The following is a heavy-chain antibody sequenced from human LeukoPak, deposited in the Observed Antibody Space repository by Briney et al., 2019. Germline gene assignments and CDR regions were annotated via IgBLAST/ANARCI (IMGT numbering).Heavy chain of an antibody. V-gene: IGHV4-30-2*01. J-gene: IGHJ1*01. CDR1: GGSISSGGYC. D-gene: IGHD3-3*02. CDR3: ARFISLLEGQQYFQH. CDR2: IYHSGST. Sequence: PSQTLSLTCTVSGGSISSGGYCWSWIRQPPGKGLEWIGYIYHSGSTYYNPSLKSRVTTSVDRSKNQFSLKLSSVTAADTAVYYCARFISLLEGQQYFQHWGQGTLVTVSS.